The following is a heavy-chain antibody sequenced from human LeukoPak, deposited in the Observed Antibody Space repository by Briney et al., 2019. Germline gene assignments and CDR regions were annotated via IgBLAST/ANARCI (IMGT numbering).Heavy chain of an antibody. CDR2: INIDGVYT. J-gene: IGHJ4*02. D-gene: IGHD6-13*01. Sequence: GGSLRLSCAASGFTFSDYYMNWIRQAPGKGLEWVSYINIDGVYTNYADSVKARFTISRDNAKNSLYLQMNSLRADNTAVYYCARGTAAAPLDYGGEGTLVTVSS. V-gene: IGHV3-11*03. CDR1: GFTFSDYY. CDR3: ARGTAAAPLDY.